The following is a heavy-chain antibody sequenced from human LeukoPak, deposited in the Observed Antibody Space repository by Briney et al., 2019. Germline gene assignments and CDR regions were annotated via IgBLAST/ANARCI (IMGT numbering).Heavy chain of an antibody. D-gene: IGHD2-2*01. CDR2: INPRGGST. Sequence: GASVKDSCKASGYTFTSHFMHWVRQAPGKGLEWMGIINPRGGSTSYTQKFQGRVTMTRDTSISTAYMELSRLRSDDTAVYYCARDRDCTSCSNWFDPWGQGSLVTVSS. V-gene: IGHV1-46*01. J-gene: IGHJ5*02. CDR3: ARDRDCTSCSNWFDP. CDR1: GYTFTSHF.